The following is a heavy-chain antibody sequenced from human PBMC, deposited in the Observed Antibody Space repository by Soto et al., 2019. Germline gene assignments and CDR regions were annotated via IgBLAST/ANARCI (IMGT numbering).Heavy chain of an antibody. CDR2: IYYSGST. D-gene: IGHD3-3*01. V-gene: IGHV4-39*01. CDR3: ARGFLEWTSFANYMDV. CDR1: GGSISSSSYY. J-gene: IGHJ6*03. Sequence: QLQLQESGPGLVKPSETLSLTCTVSGGSISSSSYYWGWIRQPPGKGLEWIGSIYYSGSTYYNPCLKGRVTISVDTSKNQFSLKLSSVTAADTAVYYCARGFLEWTSFANYMDVWGKGTTVTVSS.